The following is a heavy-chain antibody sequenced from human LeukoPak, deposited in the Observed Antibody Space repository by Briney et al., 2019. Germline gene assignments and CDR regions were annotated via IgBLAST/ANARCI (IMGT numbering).Heavy chain of an antibody. CDR1: GFTFSSYS. Sequence: PGGSLRLSCAASGFTFSSYSMNWVRQAPGKGLEWVSSISSSSSYIYYADSVKGRFTISRDNAKNSLYLQMNSLRAEDTAVYYCARDQSALLVAAGSFDYWGQGTLATVSS. D-gene: IGHD6-13*01. J-gene: IGHJ4*02. CDR2: ISSSSSYI. V-gene: IGHV3-21*01. CDR3: ARDQSALLVAAGSFDY.